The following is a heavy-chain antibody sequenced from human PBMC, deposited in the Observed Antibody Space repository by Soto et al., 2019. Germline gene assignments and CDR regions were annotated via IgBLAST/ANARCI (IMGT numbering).Heavy chain of an antibody. CDR1: GFTFSSYW. Sequence: EVQLVESGGGLVQPGGSLRLSCAASGFTFSSYWMHWVRQAPGKGLVWVSRINSDGSSTSYADSVKGRFTISRDNAKNTLYLQMNSLRAEDTAVYYCARDYERYSYGHGYYYYMDVWGKGTTVTVSS. V-gene: IGHV3-74*01. CDR3: ARDYERYSYGHGYYYYMDV. D-gene: IGHD5-18*01. J-gene: IGHJ6*03. CDR2: INSDGSST.